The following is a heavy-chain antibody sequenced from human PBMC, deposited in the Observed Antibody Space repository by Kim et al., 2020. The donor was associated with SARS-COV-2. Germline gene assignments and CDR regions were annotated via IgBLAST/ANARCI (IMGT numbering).Heavy chain of an antibody. Sequence: SETLSLTCTVSGGSISSYYWSWIRQPPGKGLEWIGYIYYSGSTNYNPSLKSRVTISVDTSKNQFSLKLSSVTAADTAVYYCARTIAAAGYTDAFDIWGQGTMVTVSS. J-gene: IGHJ3*02. D-gene: IGHD6-13*01. V-gene: IGHV4-59*13. CDR2: IYYSGST. CDR1: GGSISSYY. CDR3: ARTIAAAGYTDAFDI.